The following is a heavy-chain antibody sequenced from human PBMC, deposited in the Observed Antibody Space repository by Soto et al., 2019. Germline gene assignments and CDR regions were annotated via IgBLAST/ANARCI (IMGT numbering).Heavy chain of an antibody. D-gene: IGHD5-12*01. Sequence: ASVKVXCKASGYTLTSYAMHWVRQAPGQRLEWIGWIVVGSGSTKYAQQFQERVTITRDMSTSTAYMELSSLRSEDTAVYYCAAPPNRDAYNYGYWGQGTLVNVSS. J-gene: IGHJ4*02. CDR1: GYTLTSYA. CDR2: IVVGSGST. CDR3: AAPPNRDAYNYGY. V-gene: IGHV1-58*02.